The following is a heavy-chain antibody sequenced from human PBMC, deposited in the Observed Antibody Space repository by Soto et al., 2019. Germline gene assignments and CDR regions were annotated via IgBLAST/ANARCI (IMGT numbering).Heavy chain of an antibody. CDR3: ARRRQAAAGPLGGMAV. CDR1: GFTFSSYS. Sequence: EVQLVESGGGLVKPGGSLRLSCAASGFTFSSYSMNWVRQAPGKGLEWVSSISSSSSYIYYADSVKGRFTISRDNAKNSLYLQMNSLRDEDTAVYYCARRRQAAAGPLGGMAVWGQGTTVTVSS. J-gene: IGHJ6*02. CDR2: ISSSSSYI. D-gene: IGHD6-13*01. V-gene: IGHV3-21*01.